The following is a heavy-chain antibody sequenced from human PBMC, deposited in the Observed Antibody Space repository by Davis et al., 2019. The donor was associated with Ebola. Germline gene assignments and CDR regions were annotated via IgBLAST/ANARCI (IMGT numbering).Heavy chain of an antibody. CDR2: IKQDGSEK. J-gene: IGHJ4*02. CDR3: ATPYTVTY. Sequence: GESLKISCAASGFSFSFYKMNWVRQAPGKGLEWVANIKQDGSEKNYVDSVKGRFTISRDNAENLLYLQMNSLRAEDTAVYYCATPYTVTYWGQGTLVTVSS. D-gene: IGHD3-16*01. CDR1: GFSFSFYK. V-gene: IGHV3-7*03.